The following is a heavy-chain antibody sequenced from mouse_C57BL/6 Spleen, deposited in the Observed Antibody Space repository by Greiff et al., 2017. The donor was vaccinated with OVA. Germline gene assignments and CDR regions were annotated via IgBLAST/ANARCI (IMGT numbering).Heavy chain of an antibody. CDR1: GYTFTDYY. J-gene: IGHJ4*01. Sequence: VKLQESGAELVRPGASVKLSCKASGYTFTDYYINWVKQRPGQGLEWIARIYPGDGNTYYNEKFKGKATLTAETSSNTAYMQLSSLTSEDSAVYYCAKGDGGLEDAMDYWGQGTSVTVSS. CDR2: IYPGDGNT. V-gene: IGHV1-76*01. CDR3: AKGDGGLEDAMDY. D-gene: IGHD4-1*01.